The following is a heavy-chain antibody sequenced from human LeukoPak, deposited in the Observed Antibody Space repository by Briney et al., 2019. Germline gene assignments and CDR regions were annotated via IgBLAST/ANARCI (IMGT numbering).Heavy chain of an antibody. J-gene: IGHJ4*02. Sequence: PGGSLRLSCAASGFTFSSYSMNWVRQAPGKGLEWVSSISSSSSYIYYADSVKGRFTISRDNAKNSLYLQMNSLRAEDTAVYYCARVSQQQLAGYYFDYWGQGTLVTVSS. CDR2: ISSSSSYI. D-gene: IGHD6-13*01. CDR1: GFTFSSYS. V-gene: IGHV3-21*01. CDR3: ARVSQQQLAGYYFDY.